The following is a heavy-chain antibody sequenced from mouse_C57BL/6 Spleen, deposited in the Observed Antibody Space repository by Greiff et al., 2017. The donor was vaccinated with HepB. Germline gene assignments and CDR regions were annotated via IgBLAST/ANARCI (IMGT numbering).Heavy chain of an antibody. CDR3: TPMQFAY. V-gene: IGHV14-4*01. J-gene: IGHJ3*01. CDR1: GFNIKDDY. CDR2: IDPENGDT. D-gene: IGHD6-5*01. Sequence: EVKLQESGAELVRPGASVKLSCTASGFNIKDDYMHWVKQRPEQGLEWIGWIDPENGDTEYASKFQGKATITADTSSNTAYLQLSSLTSEDTAVYYCTPMQFAYWGQGTLVTVSA.